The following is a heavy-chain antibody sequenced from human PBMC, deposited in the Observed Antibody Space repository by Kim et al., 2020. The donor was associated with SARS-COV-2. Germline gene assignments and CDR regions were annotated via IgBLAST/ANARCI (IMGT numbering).Heavy chain of an antibody. CDR3: ARDTRDYYGMDV. Sequence: ADSVNGRSTTSIDNSKTTLYLQMNGLRAEDTAVYYCARDTRDYYGMDVWGQGTTVTVSS. V-gene: IGHV3-33*01. J-gene: IGHJ6*02.